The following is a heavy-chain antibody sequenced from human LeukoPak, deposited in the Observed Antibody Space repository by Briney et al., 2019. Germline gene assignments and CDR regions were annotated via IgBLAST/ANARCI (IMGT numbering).Heavy chain of an antibody. J-gene: IGHJ5*02. CDR2: INTDGSGA. Sequence: PGGSLRLSCAASGFTFSSYWMHWVRQAPGKGLVWVSHINTDGSGANYADSVKGRFTISRDNAKNTLYLQMNSLRAEDTAVYYCARDLMTTNWFDPWGQGTLVTVSS. V-gene: IGHV3-74*01. CDR1: GFTFSSYW. D-gene: IGHD4-11*01. CDR3: ARDLMTTNWFDP.